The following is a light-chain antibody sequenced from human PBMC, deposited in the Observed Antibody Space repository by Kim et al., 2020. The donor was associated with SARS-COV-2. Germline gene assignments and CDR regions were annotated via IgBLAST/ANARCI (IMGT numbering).Light chain of an antibody. Sequence: DIQMTQSPSSLSASVGDRVTISCRTSQSISSHLNWYHQKPGRAPKLLIYAASTLQGGVPSRFNGSGSETDFTLTISSLQPEDFATYFCQQSYITPFTFGPGTKVDI. J-gene: IGKJ3*01. CDR3: QQSYITPFT. V-gene: IGKV1-39*01. CDR1: QSISSH. CDR2: AAS.